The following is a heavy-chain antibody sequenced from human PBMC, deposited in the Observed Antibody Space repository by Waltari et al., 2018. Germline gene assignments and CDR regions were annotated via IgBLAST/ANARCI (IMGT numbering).Heavy chain of an antibody. CDR3: ARDRGRGLYLDT. Sequence: QLQLQESGPGLVKPSGTLSLICAVSGDSMRSSDCWSWVRQPPGKGLEWIGQVRGDGKTNYNPSFASRLTISLDTSNYRFALKVTSATAADTGLYYCARDRGRGLYLDTWGQGTLVTVSP. V-gene: IGHV4-4*02. J-gene: IGHJ4*02. CDR1: GDSMRSSDC. D-gene: IGHD2-15*01. CDR2: VRGDGKT.